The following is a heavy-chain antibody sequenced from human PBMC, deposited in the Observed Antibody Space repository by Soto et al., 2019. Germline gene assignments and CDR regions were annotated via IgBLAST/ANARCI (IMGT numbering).Heavy chain of an antibody. CDR1: GGTFSSYA. CDR2: IIPIFGTA. V-gene: IGHV1-69*12. D-gene: IGHD2-2*01. J-gene: IGHJ5*01. Sequence: QVQLVQSGAEVKKPGSSVKVSCKATGGTFSSYAISWVRQAPGQGLEWMGGIIPIFGTANYAQKFQGRVTITADESTSTAYMELSSLRSEHTAVYYCASGAAAVNIWFDSWGQLTLITVSS. CDR3: ASGAAAVNIWFDS.